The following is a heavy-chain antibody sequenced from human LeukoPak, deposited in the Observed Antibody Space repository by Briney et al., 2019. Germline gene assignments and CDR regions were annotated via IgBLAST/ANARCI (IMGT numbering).Heavy chain of an antibody. J-gene: IGHJ1*01. CDR1: GGSFSSYY. CDR3: ARFSPLSHFQH. CDR2: INHSGST. V-gene: IGHV4-34*01. Sequence: SETLSLTCAVYGGSFSSYYWSWIRQPPGKGLEWIGEINHSGSTNYNPSLKSRVTISVDTSKNRFSLKLSSVTAADTAVYYCARFSPLSHFQHWGQGTLVTVSS.